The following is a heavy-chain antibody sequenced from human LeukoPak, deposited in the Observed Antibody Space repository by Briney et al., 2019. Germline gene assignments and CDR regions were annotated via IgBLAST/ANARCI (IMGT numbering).Heavy chain of an antibody. CDR3: ARGLQENLAWLTAFSAFDI. J-gene: IGHJ3*02. CDR1: GYTFTGYY. Sequence: ASVKVSCKAPGYTFTGYYMHWVRQAPGQGLEWMGWINPNSGGTNYAQKFQGRVTITGNTSISTAYMELRSLRSDDTAVYYCARGLQENLAWLTAFSAFDIWGQGTMVTVSS. CDR2: INPNSGGT. V-gene: IGHV1-2*02. D-gene: IGHD6-19*01.